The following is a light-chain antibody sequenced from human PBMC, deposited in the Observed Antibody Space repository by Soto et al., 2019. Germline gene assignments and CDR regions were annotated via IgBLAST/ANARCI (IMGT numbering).Light chain of an antibody. CDR1: SSDFSSYNR. CDR3: SLETTDCTYV. CDR2: EVN. V-gene: IGLV2-18*01. Sequence: QSALAQPPSVSGYPGQSVTISCAGTSSDFSSYNRVSWYQRPPGTGPKLIIYEVNNRPSGVPDRFSGSKSGNTASLTISGLQAEYDAEYYCSLETTDCTYVFGTGTKVTVL. J-gene: IGLJ1*01.